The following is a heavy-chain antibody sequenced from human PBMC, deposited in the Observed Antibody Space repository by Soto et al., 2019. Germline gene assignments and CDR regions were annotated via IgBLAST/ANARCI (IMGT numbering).Heavy chain of an antibody. J-gene: IGHJ6*02. CDR1: GGSISSYY. Sequence: QVQLQESGPGLVKPSETLSLTCTVSGGSISSYYWSWIRQPAGKGLEWIGRIYTSGSTNYNPSLKSRVTMSVDTSKNQFSLKLSSVTAADTDVYYCARDGGGVLMVYATDYYYYGMDVWGQGTTVTVSS. D-gene: IGHD2-8*01. V-gene: IGHV4-4*07. CDR2: IYTSGST. CDR3: ARDGGGVLMVYATDYYYYGMDV.